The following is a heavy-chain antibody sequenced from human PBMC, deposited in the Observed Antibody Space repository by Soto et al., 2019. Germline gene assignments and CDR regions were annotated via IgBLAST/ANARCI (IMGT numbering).Heavy chain of an antibody. CDR2: IYYSGST. D-gene: IGHD6-19*01. CDR3: AREDYRSGCDS. CDR1: GGSISSSNW. V-gene: IGHV4-4*02. Sequence: SETLSLTCAVSGGSISSSNWWSWVRQPPGKGLEWIGEIYYSGSTNYNPSLKSRVTISVDTPKNQFSLKLSSVTAADTAVYYCAREDYRSGCDSWGQGTLVTVSS. J-gene: IGHJ4*02.